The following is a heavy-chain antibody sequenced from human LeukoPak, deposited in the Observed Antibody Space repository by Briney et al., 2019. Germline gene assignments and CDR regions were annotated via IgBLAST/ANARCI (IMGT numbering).Heavy chain of an antibody. CDR1: GFTFSSYA. CDR2: ISGSGGST. J-gene: IGHJ6*02. CDR3: ARDLKAIAQSPYYYYGMDV. V-gene: IGHV3-23*01. Sequence: GGSLRLSCAASGFTFSSYAMSWVRQAPGKGLEWVSAISGSGGSTYYADSVKGRFTISRDNSKNTLYLQMNSLRAEDTAVYYCARDLKAIAQSPYYYYGMDVWGQGTTVTVSS. D-gene: IGHD6-13*01.